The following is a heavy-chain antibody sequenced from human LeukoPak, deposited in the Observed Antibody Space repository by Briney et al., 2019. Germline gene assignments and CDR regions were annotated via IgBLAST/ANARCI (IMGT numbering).Heavy chain of an antibody. CDR3: AKDTGLWFGELFSYFDY. CDR1: GFTFDDYA. CDR2: TSWNSGSI. Sequence: GSSLRLSCAASGFTFDDYAMHWVRQAPGKGLEWVSGTSWNSGSIGYADSVKGRFTISRDNAKNSLYLQMNSLRAEDTALYYCAKDTGLWFGELFSYFDYWGQGTLVTVSS. D-gene: IGHD3-10*01. J-gene: IGHJ4*02. V-gene: IGHV3-9*01.